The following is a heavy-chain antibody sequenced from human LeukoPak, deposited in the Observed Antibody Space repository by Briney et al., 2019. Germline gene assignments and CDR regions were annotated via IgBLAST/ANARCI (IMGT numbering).Heavy chain of an antibody. J-gene: IGHJ4*02. V-gene: IGHV3-21*01. CDR1: GFTFNSYT. CDR2: ISSSSTYL. CDR3: AKEVGGGGIDY. Sequence: PGGSLRLSCAASGFTFNSYTMNWVRQAPGKGLEWVSSISSSSTYLYYADSVKGRFTISRDNAKNSLYLQMNSLRPEDTAVYYCAKEVGGGGIDYWGQGTLVTVSS. D-gene: IGHD2-15*01.